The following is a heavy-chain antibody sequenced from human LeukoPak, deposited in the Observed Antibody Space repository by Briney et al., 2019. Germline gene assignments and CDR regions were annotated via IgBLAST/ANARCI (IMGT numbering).Heavy chain of an antibody. V-gene: IGHV1-69*06. CDR3: AISLSSGYYYYYMDV. D-gene: IGHD3-3*01. J-gene: IGHJ6*03. CDR1: GGTFSSYA. Sequence: SVKVSCKASGGTFSSYAISWVRQAPGQGLEWMGGIIPIFGTANYAQKFQGRVTITADKSTSTAYMGLSSLRSEDTAVYYCAISLSSGYYYYYMDVWGKGTTVTVSS. CDR2: IIPIFGTA.